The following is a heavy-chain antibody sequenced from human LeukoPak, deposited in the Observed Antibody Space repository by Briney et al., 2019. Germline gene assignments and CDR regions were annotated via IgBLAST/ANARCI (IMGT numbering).Heavy chain of an antibody. J-gene: IGHJ4*02. V-gene: IGHV4-39*07. D-gene: IGHD3-3*01. CDR3: ARGRKPLRFLEWLFGNLYFDY. Sequence: SETLSLTCTVSGGSISSSSYYWGWIRQPPGKGLEWIGSIYYSGSTYYNPSLKSRVTISVDTSKNQFSLKLSSVTAADTAVYYCARGRKPLRFLEWLFGNLYFDYWGQGTLVTVSS. CDR1: GGSISSSSYY. CDR2: IYYSGST.